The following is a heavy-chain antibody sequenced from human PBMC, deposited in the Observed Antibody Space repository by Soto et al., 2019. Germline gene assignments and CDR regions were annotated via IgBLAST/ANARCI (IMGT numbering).Heavy chain of an antibody. CDR3: ARGYSSSWYPIYYYMDV. Sequence: PGGSLRLSCAASGFTFSSYWMSWVRQAPGKGLEWVANIKQDGSEKYYVDSVKGRFTISRDNAKNSLYLQMNSLRAEDTAVYYCARGYSSSWYPIYYYMDVWGKGTTVTVSS. D-gene: IGHD6-13*01. V-gene: IGHV3-7*01. CDR2: IKQDGSEK. J-gene: IGHJ6*03. CDR1: GFTFSSYW.